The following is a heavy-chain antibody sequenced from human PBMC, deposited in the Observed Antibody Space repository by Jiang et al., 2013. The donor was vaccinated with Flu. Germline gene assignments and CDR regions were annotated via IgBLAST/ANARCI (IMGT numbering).Heavy chain of an antibody. CDR1: GGTFSSHA. D-gene: IGHD5-24*01. V-gene: IGHV1-69*01. CDR3: ARGDGYVDRHLNY. CDR2: IIGMFGTT. J-gene: IGHJ4*02. Sequence: SGAEVKKPGSSVKVSCQASGGTFSSHAITWVRQAPGQGLEWMGAIIGMFGTTNYAQDFQGRVSITAEEITSTAYMELSNLRPDDTAVYYCARGDGYVDRHLNYWGQGTLVTVSS.